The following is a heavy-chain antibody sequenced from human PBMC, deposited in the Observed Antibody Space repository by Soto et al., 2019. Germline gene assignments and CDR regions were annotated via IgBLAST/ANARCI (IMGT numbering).Heavy chain of an antibody. CDR1: GYNFANYY. V-gene: IGHV1-46*01. D-gene: IGHD3-3*01. Sequence: QVQLVQSGAEVKKPGASVKVFCMASGYNFANYYMHWVRQAPGQGPEWMGIIDSDGGSTSYAQKFQGRVSMTSDTSTSTIYMELSSLRSEDTAVYYCASLIGVDVLRDYWGQGTLVTVSS. CDR2: IDSDGGST. J-gene: IGHJ4*02. CDR3: ASLIGVDVLRDY.